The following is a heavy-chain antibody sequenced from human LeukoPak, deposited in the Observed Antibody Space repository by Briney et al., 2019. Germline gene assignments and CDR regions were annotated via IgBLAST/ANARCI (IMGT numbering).Heavy chain of an antibody. J-gene: IGHJ4*02. CDR1: GCTFTSSG. CDR3: ARDERRVASPPFDY. CDR2: SSNYNGNT. V-gene: IGHV1-18*01. Sequence: ASVKVSCKASGCTFTSSGISWVRQAPGQGLEWLAWSSNYNGNTNYAQNLQGRVTVTADTSTSTAYMELRSLRSDDTAVYYCARDERRVASPPFDYWGQGTLVTVSS.